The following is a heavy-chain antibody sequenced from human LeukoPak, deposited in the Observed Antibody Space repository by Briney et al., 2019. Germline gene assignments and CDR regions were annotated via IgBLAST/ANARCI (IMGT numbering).Heavy chain of an antibody. CDR1: GYTFTSHD. V-gene: IGHV1-18*01. D-gene: IGHD6-13*01. CDR3: ARGSSSSWYV. J-gene: IGHJ4*02. CDR2: IGPHNGNT. Sequence: GASVKVSCKASGYTFTSHDISWVRQAPGQGLEWMGWIGPHNGNTNYARKLQGRVTMTTDTSTSTAYMELRSLTSDDTAVYYCARGSSSSWYVWGQGTLVTVSS.